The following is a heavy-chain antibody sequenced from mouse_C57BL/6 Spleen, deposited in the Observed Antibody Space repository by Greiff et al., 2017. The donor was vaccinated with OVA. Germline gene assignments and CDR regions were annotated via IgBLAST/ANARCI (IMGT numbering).Heavy chain of an antibody. Sequence: EVQLQQSGPELVKPGASVKISCKASGYTFTDYYMNWVKQSHGKSLEWIGDINPNNGGTSYNQKFKGKATLTVDKSSSTAYMQLRSLTSEDSAVYYCARVLTTVDDWGQGTTLTVSS. D-gene: IGHD1-1*01. J-gene: IGHJ2*01. V-gene: IGHV1-26*01. CDR1: GYTFTDYY. CDR3: ARVLTTVDD. CDR2: INPNNGGT.